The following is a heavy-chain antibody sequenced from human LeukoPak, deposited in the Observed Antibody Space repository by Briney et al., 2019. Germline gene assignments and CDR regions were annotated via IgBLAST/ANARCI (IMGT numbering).Heavy chain of an antibody. CDR2: INHSGST. CDR3: ATTRGSYCSGGSCYGNDY. D-gene: IGHD2-15*01. V-gene: IGHV4-34*01. CDR1: GGSFSGYY. J-gene: IGHJ4*02. Sequence: SETLSLTCAVYGGSFSGYYWSWIRQPPGEGLEWIGEINHSGSTNYNPSLKSRVTISVDTSKNQFSLKLSSVTAADTAVYYCATTRGSYCSGGSCYGNDYWGQGTLVTVSS.